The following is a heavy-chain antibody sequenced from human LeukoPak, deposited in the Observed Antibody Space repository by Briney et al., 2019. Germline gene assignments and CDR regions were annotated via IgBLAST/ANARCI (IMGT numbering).Heavy chain of an antibody. Sequence: GGSLRLSCAASGFTFSDYYMSWIRQAPGKGLEWVSYISSSGSTIYYADSVKGRFTISGDNAKNPLYLQMNSLRAEDTAVYYCARARNYYDSSGQPWDAFDIWGQGTLVTVSS. CDR2: ISSSGSTI. V-gene: IGHV3-11*01. CDR1: GFTFSDYY. D-gene: IGHD3-22*01. CDR3: ARARNYYDSSGQPWDAFDI. J-gene: IGHJ4*02.